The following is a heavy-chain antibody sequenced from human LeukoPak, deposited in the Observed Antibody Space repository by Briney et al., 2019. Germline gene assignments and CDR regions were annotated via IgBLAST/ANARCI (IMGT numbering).Heavy chain of an antibody. V-gene: IGHV4-34*01. Sequence: GSLRLSCAASGFTFSDYYMSWIRQAPGKGLEWIGEINHSGSTNYNPSLKSRVTISVDTSKNQFSLKLSSVTAADTAVYYCARGYSSSWYLVYFDYWGQGTLVTVSS. J-gene: IGHJ4*02. CDR3: ARGYSSSWYLVYFDY. CDR2: INHSGST. D-gene: IGHD6-13*01. CDR1: GFTFSDYY.